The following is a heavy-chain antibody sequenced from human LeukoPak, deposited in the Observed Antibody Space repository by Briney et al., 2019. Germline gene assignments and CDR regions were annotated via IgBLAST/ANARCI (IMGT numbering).Heavy chain of an antibody. CDR1: GFSISSGGYH. J-gene: IGHJ3*02. D-gene: IGHD3-9*01. Sequence: PSETLSLTCTVSGFSISSGGYHWSWIRQPPGKGLECIRYIYHSGSTYNNPSLKRRVTISVDRSKNQFSLKLSSVTAADTAVYYCARGYYDILTGYYHDAFDIWGQVTMVTVSS. V-gene: IGHV4-30-2*01. CDR2: IYHSGST. CDR3: ARGYYDILTGYYHDAFDI.